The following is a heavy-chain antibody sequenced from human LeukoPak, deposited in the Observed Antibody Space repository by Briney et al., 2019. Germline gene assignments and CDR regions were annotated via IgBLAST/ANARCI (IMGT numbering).Heavy chain of an antibody. CDR3: ARSSTGSYFDY. V-gene: IGHV4-4*02. D-gene: IGHD3-3*02. Sequence: SETLSLTCTVSGGSISSSFWWSWVRQPPGKGLEWIGEIYQSGTTRYNPSLKSRFTISVDTSRNQFFLKLSSVTAADTAVYYCARSSTGSYFDYWGQGTLVTVSS. CDR1: GGSISSSFW. J-gene: IGHJ4*02. CDR2: IYQSGTT.